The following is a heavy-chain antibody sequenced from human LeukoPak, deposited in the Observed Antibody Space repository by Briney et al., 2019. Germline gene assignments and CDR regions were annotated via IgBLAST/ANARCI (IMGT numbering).Heavy chain of an antibody. CDR1: GYSFTSYW. J-gene: IGHJ3*02. D-gene: IGHD4-17*01. CDR3: ASPTLTTVTAFDI. Sequence: GESLKISCKGSGYSFTSYWIGWVRQMPGKGLEWMGIIYPGDSDTRYSPSFQGQVTISADKSISTAYLQWSSLKASDTAMYYCASPTLTTVTAFDIWGQGTMVTVSS. V-gene: IGHV5-51*01. CDR2: IYPGDSDT.